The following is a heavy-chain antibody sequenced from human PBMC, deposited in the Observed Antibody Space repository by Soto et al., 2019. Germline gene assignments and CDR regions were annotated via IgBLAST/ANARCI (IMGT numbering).Heavy chain of an antibody. J-gene: IGHJ4*02. V-gene: IGHV1-18*01. CDR3: ARDSSGRANFDY. CDR1: GYTFTSYG. Sequence: QVQLVQSGGEVKKPGASVKVSCKASGYTFTSYGISWVRLAPGQGLEWMGWTSAYMVTNYAQKFQGRVTMTTDTSTSTAYMELRSLRSDDTAVYYCARDSSGRANFDYWGQGTLVTVSS. CDR2: TSAYMVT. D-gene: IGHD6-19*01.